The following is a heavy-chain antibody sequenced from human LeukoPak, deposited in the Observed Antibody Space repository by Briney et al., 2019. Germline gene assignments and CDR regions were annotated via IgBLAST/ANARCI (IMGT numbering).Heavy chain of an antibody. D-gene: IGHD6-13*01. CDR1: GFTFSSYA. CDR2: ISGSGGST. V-gene: IGHV3-23*01. CDR3: AKDLGNRGAGTRRSFDY. Sequence: GGSLRLSCAASGFTFSSYAMSWVRQAPGKGLEWVSAISGSGGSTYYADSVKGRFTISRDNSKNTLYLQMNSLRAEDTAVYYCAKDLGNRGAGTRRSFDYWGQGTLVTVSS. J-gene: IGHJ4*02.